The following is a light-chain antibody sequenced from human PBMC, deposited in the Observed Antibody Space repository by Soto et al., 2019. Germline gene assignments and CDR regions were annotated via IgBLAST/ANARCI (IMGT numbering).Light chain of an antibody. J-gene: IGLJ3*02. CDR3: QSYDTSNPLV. CDR2: EVN. CDR1: SGSIGSSY. V-gene: IGLV6-57*01. Sequence: NFMLTQPHSVSESPGKTVTISCTRSSGSIGSSYVQWYLQRPGSSPTTVIFEVNQRPTGVPVRFSGSIDSSSNSAALVISGLRTEDEADYYCQSYDTSNPLVFGGGTKLTVL.